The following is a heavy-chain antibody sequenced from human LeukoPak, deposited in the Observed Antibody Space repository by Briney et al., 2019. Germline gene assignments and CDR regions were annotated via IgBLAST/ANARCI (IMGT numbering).Heavy chain of an antibody. CDR1: GFTFSNAW. D-gene: IGHD3-3*01. CDR2: IKSKTDGGTT. V-gene: IGHV3-15*01. Sequence: PGGSLRLSCAASGFTFSNAWMSWVRQAPGKGLEWVGRIKSKTDGGTTDYAAPVKGRFTISRDDSKNTLYLQMNSLKTEDTAVYYCTTRLVTIFGVVTNDAFDIWGQGTMVTVSS. CDR3: TTRLVTIFGVVTNDAFDI. J-gene: IGHJ3*02.